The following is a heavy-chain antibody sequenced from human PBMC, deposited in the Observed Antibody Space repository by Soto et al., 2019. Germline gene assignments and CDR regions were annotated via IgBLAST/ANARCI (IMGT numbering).Heavy chain of an antibody. CDR3: ARVKKYYYYMDV. V-gene: IGHV4-31*03. Sequence: SETLSLTCTVSGGSISSGGYYWSWIRQHPGKGLEWIGYIYYSGSTYYNPSLKNRVTISVDTSKNQISLKLSSVTATDTAVYYCARVKKYYYYMDVWGKGTTVTVP. CDR2: IYYSGST. CDR1: GGSISSGGYY. J-gene: IGHJ6*03.